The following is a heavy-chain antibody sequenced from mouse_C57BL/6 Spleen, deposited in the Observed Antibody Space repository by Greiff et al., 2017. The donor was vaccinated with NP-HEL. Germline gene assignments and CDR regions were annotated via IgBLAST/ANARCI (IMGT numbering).Heavy chain of an antibody. D-gene: IGHD2-2*01. Sequence: QVQLQQPGAELVKPGASVKLSCKASGYTFTSYWMHWVKQRPGQGLEWIGMIHPNSGSTNYNEKFKSKATLTVDKSSSTAYMQLSSLTSEDSAVYYCARRDGYDGFAYWGLGTLVTVSA. J-gene: IGHJ3*01. CDR2: IHPNSGST. V-gene: IGHV1-64*01. CDR3: ARRDGYDGFAY. CDR1: GYTFTSYW.